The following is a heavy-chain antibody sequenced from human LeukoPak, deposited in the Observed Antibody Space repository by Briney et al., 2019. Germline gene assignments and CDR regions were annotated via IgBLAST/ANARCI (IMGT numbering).Heavy chain of an antibody. D-gene: IGHD1-26*01. Sequence: SETLSLTCAVYGGSFSGYYWSWIRQPPGKGLEWIGEINHSGSTNYNPSLKSRVTISVDTSKNQFSLKLSSVTAADTAVYYCARQPYMLGAYYFDSWGQGALVTVSS. CDR2: INHSGST. V-gene: IGHV4-34*01. CDR3: ARQPYMLGAYYFDS. CDR1: GGSFSGYY. J-gene: IGHJ4*02.